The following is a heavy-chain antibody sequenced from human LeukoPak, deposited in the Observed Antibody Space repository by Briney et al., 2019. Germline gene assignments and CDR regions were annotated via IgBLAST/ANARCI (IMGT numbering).Heavy chain of an antibody. CDR3: AAKNRKRVVFDY. Sequence: ASVKVSCKASGGTFSSYAISWVQQAPGQGLEWMGRIIPIFGTANYAQKFQGRVTITTDESTSTAYMELSSLRSEDTAVYYCAAKNRKRVVFDYWGQGTLVTVSS. CDR2: IIPIFGTA. V-gene: IGHV1-69*05. J-gene: IGHJ4*02. CDR1: GGTFSSYA. D-gene: IGHD2/OR15-2a*01.